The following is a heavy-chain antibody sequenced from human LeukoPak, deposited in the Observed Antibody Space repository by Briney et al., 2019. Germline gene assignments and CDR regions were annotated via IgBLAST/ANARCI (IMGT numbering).Heavy chain of an antibody. CDR2: ISNTGGST. D-gene: IGHD2-15*01. CDR1: GFSFNTYA. Sequence: GGSLRLSCAASGFSFNTYAMSWVRQAPGKGLEWVSAISNTGGSTYYADSVKGRFTISRDKSKNTLSLQMNSLRAEDTAVNYCAQQVGYCSSGSCYFTYWGQGTLVTVSS. J-gene: IGHJ1*01. CDR3: AQQVGYCSSGSCYFTY. V-gene: IGHV3-23*01.